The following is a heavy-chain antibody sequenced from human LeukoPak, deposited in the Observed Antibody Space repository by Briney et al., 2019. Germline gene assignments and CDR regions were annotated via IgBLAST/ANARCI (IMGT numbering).Heavy chain of an antibody. Sequence: GASVKVSCKASGYTFTSYGISWVRQAPGQGLEWMGWISAYNGNTNYAQKLQGRVTMTTDTSTSTAYMELRSLRSDDTAVYYCARARGYSSGWYDIGYYYYYGMDVGGQGTTVTVSS. J-gene: IGHJ6*02. V-gene: IGHV1-18*01. CDR1: GYTFTSYG. CDR2: ISAYNGNT. CDR3: ARARGYSSGWYDIGYYYYYGMDV. D-gene: IGHD6-19*01.